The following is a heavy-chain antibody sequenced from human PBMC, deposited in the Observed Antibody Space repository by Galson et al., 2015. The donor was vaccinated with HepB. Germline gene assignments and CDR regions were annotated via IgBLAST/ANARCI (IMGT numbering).Heavy chain of an antibody. J-gene: IGHJ4*02. CDR2: ISGSGGST. CDR1: GFTFSNYA. CDR3: AKANAGITMIVVAPAPYY. Sequence: SLRLSCAASGFTFSNYAMSWVRQAPGKGLEWASGISGSGGSTFYADSVKGRFTISRDNSKNTLYLQMNSLRAEDTAIYYCAKANAGITMIVVAPAPYYWGQGTLVTVSS. D-gene: IGHD3-22*01. V-gene: IGHV3-23*01.